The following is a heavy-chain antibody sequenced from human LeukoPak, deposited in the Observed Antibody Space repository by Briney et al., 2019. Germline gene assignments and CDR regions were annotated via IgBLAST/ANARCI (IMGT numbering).Heavy chain of an antibody. D-gene: IGHD3-22*01. J-gene: IGHJ4*02. CDR1: GFTFSSYS. CDR2: ISSSSSYI. Sequence: PGGSLRLSCAASGFTFSSYSMNWVRQAPGKGLEWVSSISSSSSYIYYADSVKGRFTISRDNAKNSLYLQMNSLRAEDTAVYYCASKWGTYYYDPTFDYWGQGTLVTVSS. V-gene: IGHV3-21*01. CDR3: ASKWGTYYYDPTFDY.